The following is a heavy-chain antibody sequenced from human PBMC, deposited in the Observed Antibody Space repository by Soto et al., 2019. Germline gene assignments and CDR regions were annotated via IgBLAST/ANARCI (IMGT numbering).Heavy chain of an antibody. CDR2: IYYSGST. Sequence: SETLSLTCTVSGGSISSGGYYWSWIRQHPGKGLEWIGYIYYSGSTYYNPSLKSRVTISVDTSKNQFSLKLSSVTAADTAVYYCARDLIYYYDSSGLPVGMDVWGQGTTVTVSS. CDR3: ARDLIYYYDSSGLPVGMDV. D-gene: IGHD3-22*01. CDR1: GGSISSGGYY. V-gene: IGHV4-31*03. J-gene: IGHJ6*02.